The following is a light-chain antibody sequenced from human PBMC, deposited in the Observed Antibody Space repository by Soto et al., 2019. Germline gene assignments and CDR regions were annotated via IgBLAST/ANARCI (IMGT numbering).Light chain of an antibody. CDR3: QQYNNWPPLYT. CDR1: QSISNK. Sequence: EILMTQSPATLSVSPGERATLSCRASQSISNKLAWYQQKPGQAPRLLIYDASTRATGIPARFSGSGSGTEFTLTISSLQSEDFAAYYCQQYNNWPPLYTFGQRTKLDIK. J-gene: IGKJ2*01. CDR2: DAS. V-gene: IGKV3D-15*01.